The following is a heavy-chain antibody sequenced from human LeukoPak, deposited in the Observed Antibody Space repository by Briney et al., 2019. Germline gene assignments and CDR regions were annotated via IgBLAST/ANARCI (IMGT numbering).Heavy chain of an antibody. CDR1: GFSFSSHW. V-gene: IGHV3-7*01. CDR3: ARDASYFQH. CDR2: IKQDGSEQ. J-gene: IGHJ1*01. Sequence: GGSLRLSCAASGFSFSSHWMSWVRQTPGKGLEWVAYIKQDGSEQKYVDSVKGRFTISRDNAKNSLYLQMNSLSAEDTAVYYCARDASYFQHWGQGTLVTVSS.